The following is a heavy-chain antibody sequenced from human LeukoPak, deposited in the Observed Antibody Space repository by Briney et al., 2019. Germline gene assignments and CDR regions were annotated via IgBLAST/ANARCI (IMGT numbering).Heavy chain of an antibody. CDR2: INPNGGGT. CDR3: ARMANSYDSSGYYYINGLDV. CDR1: GYTFTGYY. V-gene: IGHV1-2*02. D-gene: IGHD3-22*01. Sequence: GASVKVSCKASGYTFTGYYMHWVRQAPGQGLEWMGWINPNGGGTNYAQKFQGRVTMTRDTSISTAYMELSRLRSDDTAVYFCARMANSYDSSGYYYINGLDVLGQGTTVTVSS. J-gene: IGHJ6*02.